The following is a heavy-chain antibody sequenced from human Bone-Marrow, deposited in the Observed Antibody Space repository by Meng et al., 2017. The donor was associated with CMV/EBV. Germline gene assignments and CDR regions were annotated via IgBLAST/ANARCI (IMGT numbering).Heavy chain of an antibody. CDR3: ARDYSGSYIEGVY. Sequence: GESLKISCAASGFTFSSYGMHWVRQAPGKGLEWVAFIRYDGSNKYYADSVKGRFTISRDNSKNTLYLQMNSLRAEDTAVYYCARDYSGSYIEGVYWGQGTLATVSS. J-gene: IGHJ4*02. V-gene: IGHV3-30*02. CDR1: GFTFSSYG. D-gene: IGHD1-26*01. CDR2: IRYDGSNK.